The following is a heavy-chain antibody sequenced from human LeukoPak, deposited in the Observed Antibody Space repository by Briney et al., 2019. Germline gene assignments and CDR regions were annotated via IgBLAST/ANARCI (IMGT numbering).Heavy chain of an antibody. J-gene: IGHJ4*02. Sequence: SETLSLTCTVSGGSISNYYWSWIRQPPGKGLEWIGYIYYSGSTNYSPSLKSRVTISVDTSRNQFSLKLSSVTAADTAVYYCARARAAAGHYFDYWGQGTLVTVSS. CDR3: ARARAAAGHYFDY. CDR1: GGSISNYY. V-gene: IGHV4-59*12. CDR2: IYYSGST. D-gene: IGHD6-13*01.